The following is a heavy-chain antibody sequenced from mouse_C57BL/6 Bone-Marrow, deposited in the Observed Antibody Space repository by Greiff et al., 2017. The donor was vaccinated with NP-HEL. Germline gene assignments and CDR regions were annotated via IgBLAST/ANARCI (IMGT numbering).Heavy chain of an antibody. CDR2: IYPGSGST. CDR1: GYTFTSYW. Sequence: QVQLQQPGAELVKPGASVKMSCKASGYTFTSYWITWVKQRPGQGLEWIGDIYPGSGSTNYNEKFKSKATLTVDTSSSTAYMQLSSLTSEEYAVYYCASGAYGSSYGYFDVWGTGTTVTVSS. V-gene: IGHV1-55*01. J-gene: IGHJ1*03. D-gene: IGHD1-1*01. CDR3: ASGAYGSSYGYFDV.